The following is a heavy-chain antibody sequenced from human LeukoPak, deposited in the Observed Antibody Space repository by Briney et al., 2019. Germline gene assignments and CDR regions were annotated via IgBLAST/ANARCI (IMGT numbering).Heavy chain of an antibody. CDR3: AKHFYGSGSHYYFDY. Sequence: QPGGSLRLSCAASGFTFSSHGMSWVRQAPGKGLEWVSAISGSGGSTYYAASVKGRFTISRDNSKNTLYLQMNSLRAEDTAVYYCAKHFYGSGSHYYFDYWGQGTLVTVSS. J-gene: IGHJ4*02. D-gene: IGHD3-10*01. V-gene: IGHV3-23*01. CDR2: ISGSGGST. CDR1: GFTFSSHG.